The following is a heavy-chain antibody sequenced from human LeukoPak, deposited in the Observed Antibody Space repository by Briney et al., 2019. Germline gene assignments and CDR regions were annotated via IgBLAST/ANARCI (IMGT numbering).Heavy chain of an antibody. CDR3: AKWDFWSGYSDY. J-gene: IGHJ4*02. CDR1: GFTFSSYS. Sequence: GGSLRLSCAASGFTFSSYSMNWVRQAPGKGLEWVSSISSSSSYIYYADSVKGRFTISRDNAKNSLYLQMNSLRAEDTAVYYCAKWDFWSGYSDYWGQGILVTASS. D-gene: IGHD3-3*01. CDR2: ISSSSSYI. V-gene: IGHV3-21*04.